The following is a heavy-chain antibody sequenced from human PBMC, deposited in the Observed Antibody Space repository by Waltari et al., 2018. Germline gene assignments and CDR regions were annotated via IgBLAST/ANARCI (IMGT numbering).Heavy chain of an antibody. CDR2: FYYSGRT. CDR1: GGSISSYY. Sequence: QVQLQESGPGLVKPSETLSLTCTVSGGSISSYYWSWIRQPPGKGLEWIGYFYYSGRTNDNPSLKGRVTISVDTSKNQFSLKLSSVTAADTAVYYCARDNYYGSGRDSGFDYWGQGTLVTVSS. V-gene: IGHV4-59*01. J-gene: IGHJ4*02. CDR3: ARDNYYGSGRDSGFDY. D-gene: IGHD3-10*01.